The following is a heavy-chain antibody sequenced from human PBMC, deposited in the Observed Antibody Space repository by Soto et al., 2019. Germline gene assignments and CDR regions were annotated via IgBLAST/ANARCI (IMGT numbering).Heavy chain of an antibody. CDR3: ARRRIGGYFDY. D-gene: IGHD3-16*01. CDR1: DDSISSSDYY. J-gene: IGHJ4*02. CDR2: ISYSGYT. V-gene: IGHV4-39*01. Sequence: SETLSLTCTVSDDSISSSDYYWAWIRQPPGKGLEGVGDISYSGYTFYTPSLNSRVTISVDTSKKQLSLKLSSVTASDTAVYYCARRRIGGYFDYWGQGTLVTVSS.